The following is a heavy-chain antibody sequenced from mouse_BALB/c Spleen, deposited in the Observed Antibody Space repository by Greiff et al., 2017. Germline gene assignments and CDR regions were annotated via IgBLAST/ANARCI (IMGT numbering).Heavy chain of an antibody. D-gene: IGHD1-2*01. J-gene: IGHJ3*01. Sequence: VQVVESGAELAKPGASVKMSCKASGYTFTSYWMHWVKQRPGQGLEWIGYINPSTGYTEYNQKFKDKATLTADKSSSTAYMQLSSLTSEDSAVYYCAREMTTATAYWGQGTLVTVSA. CDR1: GYTFTSYW. CDR3: AREMTTATAY. CDR2: INPSTGYT. V-gene: IGHV1-7*01.